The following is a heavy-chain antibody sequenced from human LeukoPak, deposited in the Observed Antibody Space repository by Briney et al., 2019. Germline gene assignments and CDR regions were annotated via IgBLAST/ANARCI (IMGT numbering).Heavy chain of an antibody. CDR1: GGSFSGYY. CDR3: ARVRQRLVVVHYYYYMDV. D-gene: IGHD6-13*01. Sequence: SSETLSLTCAVYGGSFSGYYWSWIRQPPGKGLEWIGEINHSGSTNYNPSLKSRVTISVDTSKNQFSLKLSSVTAADTAVYYCARVRQRLVVVHYYYYMDVWGKGTTVTVSS. V-gene: IGHV4-34*01. CDR2: INHSGST. J-gene: IGHJ6*03.